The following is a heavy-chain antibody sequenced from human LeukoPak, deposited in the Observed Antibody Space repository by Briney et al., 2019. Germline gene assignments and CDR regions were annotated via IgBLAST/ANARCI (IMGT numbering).Heavy chain of an antibody. CDR3: IKGTIFTVDHFDC. D-gene: IGHD6-19*01. J-gene: IGHJ4*02. CDR1: GMTFERHG. Sequence: GGSLRLSCVVSGMTFERHGMHWVRQPPGRGLEWRAFIKYDGSRTDYKDSVQGRFTVSRDNSKNTLYLEKNSVRLEDTPVYYCIKGTIFTVDHFDCWGQGTLVTVSS. V-gene: IGHV3-30*02. CDR2: IKYDGSRT.